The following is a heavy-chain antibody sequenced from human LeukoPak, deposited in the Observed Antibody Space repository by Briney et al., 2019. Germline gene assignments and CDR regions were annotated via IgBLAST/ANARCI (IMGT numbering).Heavy chain of an antibody. D-gene: IGHD1-26*01. CDR2: INHSGST. V-gene: IGHV4-34*01. CDR3: ARGGGGRPDAFDI. CDR1: GGSFSGYY. Sequence: PSETLSLTCAVYGGSFSGYYWSWIRQPPGRGLEWIGEINHSGSTNYNPSLKSRVTMSVDTSKNQFSLKLSSVTAADSAVYLLARGGGGRPDAFDIWGQGTMVTVSS. J-gene: IGHJ3*02.